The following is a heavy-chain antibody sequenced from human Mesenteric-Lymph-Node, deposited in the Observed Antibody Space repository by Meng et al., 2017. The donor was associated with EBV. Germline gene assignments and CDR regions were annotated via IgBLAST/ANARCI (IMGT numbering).Heavy chain of an antibody. V-gene: IGHV5-51*01. CDR3: SRQQGNSGGDY. CDR2: IYPGESDT. CDR1: AYSFTIYW. D-gene: IGHD4-23*01. J-gene: IGHJ4*02. Sequence: GAEGDKPGEFLKISFNGPAYSFTIYWMGWVRQMPGKGMEWLGIIYPGESDTRYSPSLQGQVTISADKSISTAYLQWRSLKASDTAMYYCSRQQGNSGGDYWGQGTLVTVSS.